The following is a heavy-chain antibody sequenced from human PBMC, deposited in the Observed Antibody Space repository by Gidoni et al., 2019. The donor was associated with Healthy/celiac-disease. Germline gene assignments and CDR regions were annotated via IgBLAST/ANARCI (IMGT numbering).Heavy chain of an antibody. D-gene: IGHD2-15*01. J-gene: IGHJ5*02. CDR3: ARDGGVYCSGGSCYSFYNWFDP. Sequence: QVQLVQSGAEVKKPGASVKVSFKAPGYPFTGYYIHWVRQAPGQGLEGMGWINPNSGGTNYAQKFQGRVTRTRDTSISTAYMELSRLRSDDTAVYYCARDGGVYCSGGSCYSFYNWFDPWGQGTLVTVSS. V-gene: IGHV1-2*02. CDR2: INPNSGGT. CDR1: GYPFTGYY.